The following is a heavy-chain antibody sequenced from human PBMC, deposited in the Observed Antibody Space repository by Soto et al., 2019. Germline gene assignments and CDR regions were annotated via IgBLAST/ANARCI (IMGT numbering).Heavy chain of an antibody. CDR2: IYYSGST. CDR3: ARDDGSGSYFAIDI. J-gene: IGHJ3*02. CDR1: GGSISSYY. V-gene: IGHV4-59*01. Sequence: SETLSLTCTVSGGSISSYYWSWIRQPPGKGLEWIGYIYYSGSTNYNPSLKSRVTISVDTSKNQFSLKLSSVTAADTAVYYCARDDGSGSYFAIDIWGQGTMVTVSS. D-gene: IGHD3-10*01.